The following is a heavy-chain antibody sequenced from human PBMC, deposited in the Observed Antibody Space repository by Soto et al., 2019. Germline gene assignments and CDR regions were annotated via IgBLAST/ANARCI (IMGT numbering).Heavy chain of an antibody. V-gene: IGHV3-48*02. J-gene: IGHJ4*02. CDR1: GFSFSDAN. D-gene: IGHD6-19*01. CDR2: ISSSGSTI. Sequence: EVQVVESGGGLVQPGGSLRLSCAASGFSFSDANMNWVRQAPGKGLEWVSYISSSGSTIYYADSVKGRFTVSRDNAKNSLYLQMRSLRDEDTAVYYCARTGKAVAGDYWGQGTLVTVSS. CDR3: ARTGKAVAGDY.